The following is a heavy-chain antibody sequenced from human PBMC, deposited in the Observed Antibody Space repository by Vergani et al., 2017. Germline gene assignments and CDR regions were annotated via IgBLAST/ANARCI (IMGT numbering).Heavy chain of an antibody. D-gene: IGHD3/OR15-3a*01. Sequence: EVQLVEPGGGLVQPGGPLTLPCAASGFTLSGSAMHGARYTSRQGVEWIGRIRDKTYNYATAYAVSVKGRFIISRDDSKKTAYLQMNRLTVEDTAVYYCYCVFWAVYESGDVWGKGTTVTVSS. CDR1: GFTLSGSA. CDR3: YCVFWAVYESGDV. V-gene: IGHV3-73*02. CDR2: IRDKTYNYAT. J-gene: IGHJ6*04.